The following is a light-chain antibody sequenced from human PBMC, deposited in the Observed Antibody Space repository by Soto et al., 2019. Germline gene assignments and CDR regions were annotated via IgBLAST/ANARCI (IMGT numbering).Light chain of an antibody. CDR3: QQFGGSPPRFT. Sequence: EIVMTQSPATLSVSPGDGATLSCRASQSVDSNLAWYQQKPGQTPRLLMYGASTRPTGIPARFSGSGSGTEFTLTIISLQSEDSAVYYCQQFGGSPPRFTFGPGTKVEVK. CDR1: QSVDSN. J-gene: IGKJ3*01. V-gene: IGKV3D-15*02. CDR2: GAS.